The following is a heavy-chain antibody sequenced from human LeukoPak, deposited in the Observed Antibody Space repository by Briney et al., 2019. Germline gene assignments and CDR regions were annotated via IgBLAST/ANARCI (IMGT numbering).Heavy chain of an antibody. CDR3: ARALTVTTGKWFDP. V-gene: IGHV3-48*03. D-gene: IGHD4-17*01. J-gene: IGHJ5*02. CDR1: GFTFSSYE. CDR2: ISSSGSTI. Sequence: GGSLRLSCAASGFTFSSYEMNWVRQAPGKGLEWVSYISSSGSTIYYADSVKGRFTISRDNPKNSLYLQMNSLRAEDTAVYYCARALTVTTGKWFDPWGQGTLVTVSS.